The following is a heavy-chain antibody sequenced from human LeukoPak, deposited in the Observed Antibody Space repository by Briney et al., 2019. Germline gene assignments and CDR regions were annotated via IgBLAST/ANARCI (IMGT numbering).Heavy chain of an antibody. CDR2: IYSGTI. Sequence: GGSLRLSCAASGFIFDDYGMSWVRQAPGKGLEWVSFIYSGTIHYSDSVKGRFTISRDNSKNTLYLQMNSLRAEDTAVYYCARRAGAYSHPYDYWGQGTLVTVSS. CDR3: ARRAGAYSHPYDY. D-gene: IGHD4/OR15-4a*01. V-gene: IGHV3-53*01. CDR1: GFIFDDYG. J-gene: IGHJ4*02.